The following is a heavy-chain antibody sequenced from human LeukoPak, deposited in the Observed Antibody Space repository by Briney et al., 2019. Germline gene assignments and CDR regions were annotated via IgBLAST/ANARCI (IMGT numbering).Heavy chain of an antibody. Sequence: ASVKVSCKASGGTFSSYAISWVRQAPGQGLEWMGRIIPILGIANYAQKFQGRVTITADKSTSTAYMELSSLRSEDTAVYYCARYPTHYYDSSGALYAFDIWGQGTMVTVSS. CDR2: IIPILGIA. V-gene: IGHV1-69*04. J-gene: IGHJ3*02. CDR1: GGTFSSYA. D-gene: IGHD3-22*01. CDR3: ARYPTHYYDSSGALYAFDI.